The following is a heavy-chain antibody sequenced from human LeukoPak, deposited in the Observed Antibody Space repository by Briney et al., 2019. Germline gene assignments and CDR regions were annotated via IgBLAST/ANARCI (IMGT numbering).Heavy chain of an antibody. CDR2: ISSSSSSYI. CDR1: GFTFSSYS. V-gene: IGHV3-21*01. D-gene: IGHD2-2*01. CDR3: AGLLSRKPPRLNWFDP. Sequence: GGSLRLSCAASGFTFSSYSMNWVRQAPGKGLEWVSSISSSSSSYIYYADSVKGRFTISRDNAKNSLYLQMNSLRAEDTAVYYCAGLLSRKPPRLNWFDPWGQGTLVTVSS. J-gene: IGHJ5*02.